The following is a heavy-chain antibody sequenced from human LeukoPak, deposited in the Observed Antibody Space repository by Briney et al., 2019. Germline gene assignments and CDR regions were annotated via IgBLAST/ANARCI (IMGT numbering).Heavy chain of an antibody. CDR3: ARDNGDYWFDY. CDR2: VNPNSGGT. J-gene: IGHJ4*02. CDR1: GYTFTGYY. D-gene: IGHD4-17*01. V-gene: IGHV1-2*02. Sequence: ASVKVSCKASGYTFTGYYMHWVRQAPGQGLEWMGWVNPNSGGTNYAQKFQGRVTMTRDTSISTAYMELTRLRSDDTAVYYCARDNGDYWFDYWGQGTLVTVSS.